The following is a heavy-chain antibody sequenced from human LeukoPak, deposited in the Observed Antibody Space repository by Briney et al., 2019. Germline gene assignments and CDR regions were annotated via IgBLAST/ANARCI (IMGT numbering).Heavy chain of an antibody. Sequence: GGSLRLSCAASGFTFSNYWMSWVRQAPGKGLEWVANIKEDGSEKYYVDSVKGRFTISRDNAKKSLYLQMNSLRAEDTAVYYCTRDRAYGALDYWGQGTLVTVSS. J-gene: IGHJ4*02. V-gene: IGHV3-7*01. CDR1: GFTFSNYW. D-gene: IGHD4/OR15-4a*01. CDR2: IKEDGSEK. CDR3: TRDRAYGALDY.